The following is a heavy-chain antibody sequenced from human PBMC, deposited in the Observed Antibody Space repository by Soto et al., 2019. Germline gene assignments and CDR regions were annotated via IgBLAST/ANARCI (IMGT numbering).Heavy chain of an antibody. V-gene: IGHV4-34*01. Sequence: SETLSLTCAVYGGSFSGYYWSWIRQPPGKGLEWIGEINHSGSTNYNPSLKSRVTISVDTSKNQFSLKLSSVTAADTAVYYCARGLRFLEWAEGHYYYYYGMDVWGQGTTVTVSS. J-gene: IGHJ6*02. D-gene: IGHD3-3*01. CDR1: GGSFSGYY. CDR2: INHSGST. CDR3: ARGLRFLEWAEGHYYYYYGMDV.